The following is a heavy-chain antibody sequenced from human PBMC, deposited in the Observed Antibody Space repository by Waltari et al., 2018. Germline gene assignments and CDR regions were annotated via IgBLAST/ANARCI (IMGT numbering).Heavy chain of an antibody. CDR3: ARVGVALAAAGPIDY. CDR2: IIPIFGTA. J-gene: IGHJ4*02. D-gene: IGHD6-13*01. CDR1: GGTFSSYA. V-gene: IGHV1-69*12. Sequence: QVQLVQSGAEVKKPGSSVKVSCKASGGTFSSYAISGVRQAPGQGLELMGGIIPIFGTANYAQKFQGRVTITADESTSTAYMELSSLRSEDTAVYYCARVGVALAAAGPIDYWGQGTLVTVSS.